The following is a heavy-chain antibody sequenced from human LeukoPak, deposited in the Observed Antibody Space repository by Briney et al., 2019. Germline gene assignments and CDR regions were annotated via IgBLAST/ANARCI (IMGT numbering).Heavy chain of an antibody. V-gene: IGHV1-2*06. CDR2: INPNSGGT. CDR1: GCTFTGYY. J-gene: IGHJ6*02. CDR3: ARVAVYYYYGMDV. Sequence: ASVKVSCKASGCTFTGYYMHWVRQAPGQGLEWMGRINPNSGGTNYAQKFQGRVTMTRDTSISTAYMELSRLRSDDTAVYYCARVAVYYYYGMDVWGQGTTVTVSS.